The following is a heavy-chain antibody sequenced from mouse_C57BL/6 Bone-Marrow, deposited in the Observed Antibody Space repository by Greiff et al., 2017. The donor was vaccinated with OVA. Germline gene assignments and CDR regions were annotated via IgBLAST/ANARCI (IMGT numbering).Heavy chain of an antibody. J-gene: IGHJ4*01. CDR3: ARDRGDGCLYYYAMDY. CDR1: GYSITSGYY. Sequence: EVQRVESGPGLVKPSQSLSLTCSVTGYSITSGYYWNWIRQFPGNKLEWMGYISYDGSNNYNPSLKNRISITRDTATTQFLLKLNAVTTENTATYYCARDRGDGCLYYYAMDYWGQGTSVTVSS. D-gene: IGHD2-3*01. V-gene: IGHV3-6*01. CDR2: ISYDGSN.